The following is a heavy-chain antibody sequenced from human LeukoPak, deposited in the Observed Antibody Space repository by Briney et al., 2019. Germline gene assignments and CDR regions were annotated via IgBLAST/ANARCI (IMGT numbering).Heavy chain of an antibody. D-gene: IGHD3-22*01. CDR2: INHSGST. CDR3: ARGGEYYYDSSGYYAWFDP. J-gene: IGHJ5*02. CDR1: GGSFSGYY. Sequence: SETLSLTCAVYGGSFSGYYWSWIRQPPGKGLEWIGEINHSGSTNYNPSLKSRVTISVDTSKNQFSLKLSSVTAADTAVYYCARGGEYYYDSSGYYAWFDPWGQGTLVTVSS. V-gene: IGHV4-34*01.